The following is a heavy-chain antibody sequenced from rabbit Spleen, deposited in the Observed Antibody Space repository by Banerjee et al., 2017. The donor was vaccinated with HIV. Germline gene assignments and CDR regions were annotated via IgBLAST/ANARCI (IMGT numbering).Heavy chain of an antibody. Sequence: QEQLTETGGGLVQPGGSLTLTCKASGVSLNDKDVMCWVRQAPGKGLEWIACIDISDGDTDYANWPKGRFTISKASSTTVTLKMTSLTVADTATYFCARSWPYATNGGTSRLDLWGQGTLVTVS. D-gene: IGHD6-1*01. CDR1: GVSLNDKDV. CDR3: ARSWPYATNGGTSRLDL. CDR2: IDISDGDT. V-gene: IGHV1S45*01. J-gene: IGHJ3*01.